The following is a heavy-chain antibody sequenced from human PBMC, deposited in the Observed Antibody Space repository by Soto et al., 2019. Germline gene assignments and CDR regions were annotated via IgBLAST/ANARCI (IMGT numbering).Heavy chain of an antibody. CDR3: ARDMGRYCSSTSCYQYGMDV. CDR1: GGSISGYY. D-gene: IGHD2-2*01. CDR2: IYTSGST. V-gene: IGHV4-4*07. J-gene: IGHJ6*02. Sequence: PSETLSLTCTVSGGSISGYYWSWIRQPAGKGLEWIGRIYTSGSTNYDPSLKSRVTMSVDTSKNQFSLKLSSVTAADTAVYYCARDMGRYCSSTSCYQYGMDVWGQGTTVTVSS.